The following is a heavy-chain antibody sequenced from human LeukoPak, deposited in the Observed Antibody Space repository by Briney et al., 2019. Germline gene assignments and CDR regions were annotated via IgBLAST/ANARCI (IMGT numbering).Heavy chain of an antibody. J-gene: IGHJ4*02. CDR3: ARGGYSGYVGSVANS. CDR2: MNPDSGST. Sequence: GASVKVSCKASGYTFTSYEINWVRQAIGQGLEWMGWMNPDSGSTGYAQKFQGRVTMSRNTSISTAYMELSSLRSEDTAVYYCARGGYSGYVGSVANSWGQGTLVIVSS. CDR1: GYTFTSYE. V-gene: IGHV1-8*01. D-gene: IGHD5-12*01.